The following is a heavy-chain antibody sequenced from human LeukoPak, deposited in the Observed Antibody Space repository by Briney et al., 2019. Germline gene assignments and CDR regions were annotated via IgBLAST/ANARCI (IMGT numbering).Heavy chain of an antibody. CDR3: ARAGLYGDYGPSDY. CDR2: ISYDGSNK. Sequence: PGGSLRLSCAASGFTFSSYGMHWVRQAPGKGLEWVAVISYDGSNKYYADSVKGRFTISRDNSKNTLYLQMNSLRAEDTAVYYCARAGLYGDYGPSDYWGQGTLVTVSS. V-gene: IGHV3-30*03. J-gene: IGHJ4*02. CDR1: GFTFSSYG. D-gene: IGHD4-17*01.